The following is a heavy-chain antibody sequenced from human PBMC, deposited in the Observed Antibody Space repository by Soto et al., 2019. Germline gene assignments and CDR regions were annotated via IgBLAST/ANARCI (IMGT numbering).Heavy chain of an antibody. D-gene: IGHD2-21*02. Sequence: GGSLRLSCAASGFAFNRYAMKWVRQAAGKGLEWVSGISGSGATTYYADSVKGRFTISRDNSKNTLYLQMNSLGAGDTAVYYCAKDPEVVVTAPDYWGQGTLVTVSS. CDR2: ISGSGATT. V-gene: IGHV3-23*01. CDR3: AKDPEVVVTAPDY. CDR1: GFAFNRYA. J-gene: IGHJ4*01.